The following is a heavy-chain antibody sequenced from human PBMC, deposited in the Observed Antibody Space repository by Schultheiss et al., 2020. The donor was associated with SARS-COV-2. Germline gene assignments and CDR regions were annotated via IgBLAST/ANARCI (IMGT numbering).Heavy chain of an antibody. D-gene: IGHD1-26*01. CDR2: IYYSGST. CDR1: GGSISSYY. Sequence: SETLSLTCTVSGGSISSYYWSWIRQPPGKGLEWIGSIYYSGSTNYNPSLKSRVTMSVDTSKNQFSLKLSSVTAADTAVYYCARGGSLDYWGQGTLVTVSS. CDR3: ARGGSLDY. V-gene: IGHV4-59*12. J-gene: IGHJ4*02.